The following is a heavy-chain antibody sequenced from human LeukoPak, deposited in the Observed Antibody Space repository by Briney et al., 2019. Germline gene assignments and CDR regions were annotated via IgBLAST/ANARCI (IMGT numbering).Heavy chain of an antibody. D-gene: IGHD3-22*01. V-gene: IGHV1-24*01. CDR1: GYTLTELS. J-gene: IGHJ3*02. Sequence: ASVKVSCKVSGYTLTELSMHWVRQAPGKGLEWMGGFDPEDGETIYAQKFQGRVTMTEDTSTDTAYMELSSLRSEDTAVYYCATVPNYYYDSSGYPNSVFDIWGQGTMVTVSS. CDR3: ATVPNYYYDSSGYPNSVFDI. CDR2: FDPEDGET.